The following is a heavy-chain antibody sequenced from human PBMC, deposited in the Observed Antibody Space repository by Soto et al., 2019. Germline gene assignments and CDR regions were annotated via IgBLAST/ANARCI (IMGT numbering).Heavy chain of an antibody. V-gene: IGHV3-30*18. CDR3: AKDGEVGYYYDSSGYPDY. J-gene: IGHJ4*02. D-gene: IGHD3-22*01. CDR1: GFTFSSYG. CDR2: ISYDGSNK. Sequence: QVQLVESGGGVVQPGRSLRLSCAASGFTFSSYGMHWVRQAPGKGLEWVAVISYDGSNKYYADSVKGRFTISRDNSKNTLYLQMNSLRAEDTAVYYCAKDGEVGYYYDSSGYPDYWGQGTLVTVSS.